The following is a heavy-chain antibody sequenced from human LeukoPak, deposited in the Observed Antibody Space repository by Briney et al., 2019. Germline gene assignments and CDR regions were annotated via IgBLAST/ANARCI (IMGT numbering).Heavy chain of an antibody. CDR3: VRDLRTRAATPYQIDS. CDR2: IIPNSGDT. J-gene: IGHJ4*02. CDR1: GHTFTDYH. D-gene: IGHD6-25*01. Sequence: ASAKVSCKASGHTFTDYHVHWVRQPPGQKLEWMGWIIPNSGDTYYAQKFRDRVTMTRDTSISTVYMELNRLTSDDTAIYYCVRDLRTRAATPYQIDSWGQGTLVTVSS. V-gene: IGHV1-2*02.